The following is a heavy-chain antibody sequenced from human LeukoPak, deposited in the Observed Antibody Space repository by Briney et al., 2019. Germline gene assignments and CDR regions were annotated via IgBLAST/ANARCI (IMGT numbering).Heavy chain of an antibody. CDR1: GFLFSGYA. J-gene: IGHJ2*01. CDR3: ARDLTGDRSWYFDL. CDR2: ISHDGKNK. V-gene: IGHV3-30*04. D-gene: IGHD7-27*01. Sequence: PGGSLRLTCGASGFLFSGYAFHWVRQTPGKGLEWVAVISHDGKNKYYADSVTGRFTISRDNPKNTLYLQMISLRAEDTAVYFCARDLTGDRSWYFDLWGRGTLVTVSS.